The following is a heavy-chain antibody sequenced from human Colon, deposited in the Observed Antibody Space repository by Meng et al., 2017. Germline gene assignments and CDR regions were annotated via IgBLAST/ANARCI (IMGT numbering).Heavy chain of an antibody. Sequence: GESLKISCAASGFTFSSYSMNWVRQAPGKGLEWVSSISSSSSYIYYADSVKGRFTISRDNAKNSLYLQMNSLRAEDTAVYYCARVGVEMATIRGLLFDYWGQGTLVTVSS. CDR1: GFTFSSYS. J-gene: IGHJ4*02. D-gene: IGHD5-24*01. CDR2: ISSSSSYI. V-gene: IGHV3-21*01. CDR3: ARVGVEMATIRGLLFDY.